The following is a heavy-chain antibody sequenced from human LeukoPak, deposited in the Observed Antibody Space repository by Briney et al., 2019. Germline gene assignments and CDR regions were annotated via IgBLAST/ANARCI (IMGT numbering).Heavy chain of an antibody. V-gene: IGHV3-21*01. Sequence: GGSLRLSCAASGFTFSSYSMNWVRQAPGKGLEWVSSISSSSSYIYYADSVKGRFTISRDNAKNSLYLQMNSLRAEDTAVYYCASANRLLWFGEPTYFDYWGQGTLVTVSS. CDR3: ASANRLLWFGEPTYFDY. CDR2: ISSSSSYI. J-gene: IGHJ4*02. D-gene: IGHD3-10*01. CDR1: GFTFSSYS.